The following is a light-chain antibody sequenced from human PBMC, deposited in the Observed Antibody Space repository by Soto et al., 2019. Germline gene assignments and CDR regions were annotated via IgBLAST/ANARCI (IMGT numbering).Light chain of an antibody. CDR3: SSYTSSSNHVV. CDR2: RNN. J-gene: IGLJ2*01. V-gene: IGLV1-47*01. Sequence: QSVLTQPPSASGTPGQRVNISCSGSSSNIGSNYVYWYRQFPGTAPKLLIQRNNQRPSGVPARFSGSKSGTSASLAISGLRSEDEADYYCSSYTSSSNHVVFGGGTKLTVL. CDR1: SSNIGSNY.